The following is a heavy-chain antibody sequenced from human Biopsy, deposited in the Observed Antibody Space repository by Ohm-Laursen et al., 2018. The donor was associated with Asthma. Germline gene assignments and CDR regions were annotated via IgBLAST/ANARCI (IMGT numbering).Heavy chain of an antibody. V-gene: IGHV3-7*01. CDR3: ARTFHFWSPYHAEHYQL. Sequence: SLRLSCSASGFTFSDYWMSWVRQVPGKGLEWVANIKHDGSEKNHVGSLKGRFTISRDNAKNSLYLQMNSLRAEDTAVYYCARTFHFWSPYHAEHYQLWGQGTLVTVSS. J-gene: IGHJ1*01. CDR2: IKHDGSEK. CDR1: GFTFSDYW. D-gene: IGHD3-3*02.